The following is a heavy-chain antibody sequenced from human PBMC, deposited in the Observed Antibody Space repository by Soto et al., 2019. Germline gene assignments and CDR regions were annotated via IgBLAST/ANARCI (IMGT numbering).Heavy chain of an antibody. V-gene: IGHV4-61*01. CDR1: GGFVNSDTHS. Sequence: TLSLTCTVSGGFVNSDTHSWSWIRQTPGKRLEWIGFIYSGGSTKNPSLRSRVTMSVDTSKNQFSLKLRSVIVADTAVYHCARFVRSCSATTCSTRADVWGQGITVTVSS. D-gene: IGHD2-2*01. CDR3: ARFVRSCSATTCSTRADV. J-gene: IGHJ6*02. CDR2: IYSGGST.